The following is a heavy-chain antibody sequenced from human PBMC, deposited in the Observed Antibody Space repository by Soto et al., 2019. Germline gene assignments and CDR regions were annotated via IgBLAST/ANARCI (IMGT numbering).Heavy chain of an antibody. V-gene: IGHV4-39*01. CDR3: ASASDSSGYYHNSFGY. CDR1: GGSISSSSYY. CDR2: IYYSGST. J-gene: IGHJ4*02. D-gene: IGHD3-22*01. Sequence: PSETLSLTCTVSGGSISSSSYYWGWIRQPPGKGLEWIGSIYYSGSTYYNPSLKSRVTISVDTSKNQFSLKLSSVTAADTAVYYCASASDSSGYYHNSFGYWGQGTLVTVSS.